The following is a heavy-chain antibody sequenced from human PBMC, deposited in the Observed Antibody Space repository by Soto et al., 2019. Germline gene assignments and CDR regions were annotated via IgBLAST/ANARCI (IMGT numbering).Heavy chain of an antibody. V-gene: IGHV5-51*01. CDR3: ALRRSSQDAFDV. Sequence: GESLKISCKGSGYTFTNFWIGWVRQMPGKGLEWTGMIYPGDSDTRYSPSFQDQVTISADRSTSTAYLHWSSLKASDTAMYYCALRRSSQDAFDVWGQGTMVTVSS. D-gene: IGHD2-2*01. CDR2: IYPGDSDT. CDR1: GYTFTNFW. J-gene: IGHJ3*01.